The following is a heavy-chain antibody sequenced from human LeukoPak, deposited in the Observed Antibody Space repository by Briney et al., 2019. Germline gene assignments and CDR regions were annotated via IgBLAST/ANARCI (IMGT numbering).Heavy chain of an antibody. CDR2: INPSGGST. Sequence: ASVKVSCKASGYTFTSYHMHWVRQAPGQGLEWMGIINPSGGSTSYAQKFQGRVTMTRDTSTSTVYMELSSLRSEDTAVYYCARDRRSDTVTRTRKHYYGMDVWGQGTTVTVSS. CDR3: ARDRRSDTVTRTRKHYYGMDV. CDR1: GYTFTSYH. D-gene: IGHD4-17*01. V-gene: IGHV1-46*01. J-gene: IGHJ6*02.